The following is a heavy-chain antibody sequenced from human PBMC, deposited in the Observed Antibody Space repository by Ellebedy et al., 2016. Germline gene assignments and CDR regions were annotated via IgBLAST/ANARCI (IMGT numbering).Heavy chain of an antibody. J-gene: IGHJ4*02. D-gene: IGHD6-19*01. CDR3: ARGSGLGRN. CDR1: GSSVSGYS. CDR2: INHSGST. Sequence: SETLSLXCTVSGSSVSGYSWNWIRQPPGKGLEWVGEINHSGSTNYNPSLKSRVTLSVDTSKNQFSLKLSSLTAADTAVYYCARGSGLGRNWGQGTLVTVSS. V-gene: IGHV4-34*01.